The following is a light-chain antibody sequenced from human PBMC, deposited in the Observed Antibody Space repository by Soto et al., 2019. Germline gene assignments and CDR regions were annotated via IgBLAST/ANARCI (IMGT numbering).Light chain of an antibody. V-gene: IGLV2-8*01. CDR1: SSDVGGYNY. J-gene: IGLJ2*01. CDR3: SSYAVSTLVV. Sequence: QLVLTQPPSASGSPGQSVTISCTGTSSDVGGYNYVSWYQQHPGKAPKLMIYEVSKRPSGVPDRFSGSKSGNTASLTVSGLQAEDEADYYCSSYAVSTLVVFGGGTKVTVL. CDR2: EVS.